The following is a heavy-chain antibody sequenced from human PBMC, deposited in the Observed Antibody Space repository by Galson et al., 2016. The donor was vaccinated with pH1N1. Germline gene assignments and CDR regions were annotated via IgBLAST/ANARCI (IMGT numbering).Heavy chain of an antibody. J-gene: IGHJ4*02. Sequence: SLRLSCAASGFTFSSHWMSWVRQAPGKGLEWVANVKQDGSEKHYVDSVKGRFTISRDNAKNSLYLKMNRLRAEDTAVYYCARWDNGWYNFFDYWGQGTLVTVSS. D-gene: IGHD6-19*01. CDR2: VKQDGSEK. V-gene: IGHV3-7*01. CDR3: ARWDNGWYNFFDY. CDR1: GFTFSSHW.